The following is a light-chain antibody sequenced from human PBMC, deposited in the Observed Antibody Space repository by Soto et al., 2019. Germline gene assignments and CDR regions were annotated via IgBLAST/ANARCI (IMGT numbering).Light chain of an antibody. CDR1: QSTSSW. Sequence: ILMIQPPSTLSASVGDRVTITCPASQSTSSWLAWYQQKPGKAPKRLIYDASSLESGVPSRLSGSGSGTEFTLTISSLEPDDFAPYYCQQYNRHWTFGQGTKVDIK. V-gene: IGKV1-5*01. CDR2: DAS. CDR3: QQYNRHWT. J-gene: IGKJ1*01.